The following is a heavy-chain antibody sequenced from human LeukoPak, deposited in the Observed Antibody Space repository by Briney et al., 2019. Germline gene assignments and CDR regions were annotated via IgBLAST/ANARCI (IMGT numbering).Heavy chain of an antibody. CDR3: ARANGGGLDY. D-gene: IGHD3-10*01. CDR1: GYTFSTYY. Sequence: ASVKVSCKTSGYTFSTYYMHWVRQAPGQGLEWLGIIHPTDGSTSYTQKIQGRVTMTRDTAMGTVYLELSSLSSEDTAVYWCARANGGGLDYWGQGTLITVSS. CDR2: IHPTDGST. J-gene: IGHJ4*02. V-gene: IGHV1-46*01.